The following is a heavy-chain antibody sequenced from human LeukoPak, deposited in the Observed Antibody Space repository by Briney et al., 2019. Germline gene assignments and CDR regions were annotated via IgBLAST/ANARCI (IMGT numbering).Heavy chain of an antibody. V-gene: IGHV4-61*01. CDR1: GGSISSGSYY. J-gene: IGHJ4*02. Sequence: PSETLSLTCTVSGGSISSGSYYWSWIRQPPGKGLEWIGYIYYSGSTNYNPSLKSRVTISVDTSKNQFSLKLSSVTAADTAVYYCAGMYLPEQQLAPYYYSDYWGQGTLVTVSS. CDR3: AGMYLPEQQLAPYYYSDY. D-gene: IGHD6-13*01. CDR2: IYYSGST.